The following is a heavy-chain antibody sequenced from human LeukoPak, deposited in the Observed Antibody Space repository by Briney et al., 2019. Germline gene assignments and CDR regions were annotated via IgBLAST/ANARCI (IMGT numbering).Heavy chain of an antibody. CDR1: GGSISSYY. CDR3: ARVDSYGYNRRHPLDY. CDR2: IYYSGST. V-gene: IGHV4-59*08. D-gene: IGHD5-18*01. J-gene: IGHJ4*02. Sequence: SETLSLTCTVSGGSISSYYWSWIRQPPGKGLEWIGYIYYSGSTNYIPSLKSRVTISADTSKNQFSLKLSSVTAADTAVYYCARVDSYGYNRRHPLDYWGQGTLVTVSS.